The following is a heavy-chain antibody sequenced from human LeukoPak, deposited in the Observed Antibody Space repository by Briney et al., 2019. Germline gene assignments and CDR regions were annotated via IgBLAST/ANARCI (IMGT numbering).Heavy chain of an antibody. Sequence: GSLRLSCAASGFTFSSSSMNWVRQAPGKGLEWVSSIISSSTYIYYADSVKGRFTISRDNAKNSLHLQMSSLRAEDTAVYYCARDLRRDGYNSLDYWGQGTLSPSPQ. D-gene: IGHD5-24*01. V-gene: IGHV3-21*01. CDR3: ARDLRRDGYNSLDY. CDR1: GFTFSSSS. CDR2: IISSSTYI. J-gene: IGHJ4*02.